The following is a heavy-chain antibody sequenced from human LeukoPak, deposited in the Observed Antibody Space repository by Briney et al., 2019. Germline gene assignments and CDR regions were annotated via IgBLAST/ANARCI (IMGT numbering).Heavy chain of an antibody. V-gene: IGHV1-24*01. Sequence: ASLKVSCKVSGYTLTELSMHWVRQAPGKGLERMGGFDTEDGEAIYTQNLQGRVTMTEDTSADTAYMELSSLRSEDTALYYCATSVVVAATYFQHWGQGTLVTVSS. D-gene: IGHD2-15*01. CDR1: GYTLTELS. CDR3: ATSVVVAATYFQH. CDR2: FDTEDGEA. J-gene: IGHJ1*01.